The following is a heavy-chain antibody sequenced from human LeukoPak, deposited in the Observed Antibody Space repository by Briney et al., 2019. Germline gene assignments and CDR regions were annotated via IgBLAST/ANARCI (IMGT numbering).Heavy chain of an antibody. J-gene: IGHJ5*02. D-gene: IGHD4-23*01. CDR2: IYPSGGST. CDR3: ARGGIPDASPVGWFDP. V-gene: IGHV1-46*01. CDR1: GYTFTKYY. Sequence: ASVKVSCKASGYTFTKYYMHWVRQAPGQGLEWMGIIYPSGGSTRYAQKFQGRVTMTRDMSTSTVYMELSSLRSDDTAVYYCARGGIPDASPVGWFDPWGQGTLVTVSS.